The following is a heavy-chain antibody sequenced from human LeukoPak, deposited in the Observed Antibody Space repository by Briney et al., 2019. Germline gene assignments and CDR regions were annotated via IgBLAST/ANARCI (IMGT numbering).Heavy chain of an antibody. CDR1: GFTFGDYA. V-gene: IGHV3-49*04. CDR2: IRSKAYGGTT. CDR3: TRDQTPYY. J-gene: IGHJ4*02. Sequence: GGSLRLSCTASGFTFGDYAMSWVRQAPGKGLEWVGFIRSKAYGGTTEYAASVKGRFTISRDDSKGIAYLQMNSLKTEDTAVYYCTRDQTPYYWGQGTLVTVSS.